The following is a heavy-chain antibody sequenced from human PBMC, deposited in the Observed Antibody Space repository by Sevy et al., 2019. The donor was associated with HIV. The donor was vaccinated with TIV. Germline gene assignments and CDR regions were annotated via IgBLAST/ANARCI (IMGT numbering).Heavy chain of an antibody. CDR1: GFTFSDYY. D-gene: IGHD3-16*01. V-gene: IGHV3-11*06. Sequence: GGFLRLSCAASGFTFSDYYMSWIRQAPGKGLEWVSYISSSSSYTNYADSVKGRFTISRDNAKNSLYLQMNSLRAEDTAVYYCARVWVSDYVRQREIYYYGMDVWGQGTTVTVSS. CDR2: ISSSSSYT. J-gene: IGHJ6*02. CDR3: ARVWVSDYVRQREIYYYGMDV.